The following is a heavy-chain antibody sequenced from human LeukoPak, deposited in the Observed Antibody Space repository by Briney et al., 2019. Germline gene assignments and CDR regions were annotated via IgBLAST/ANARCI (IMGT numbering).Heavy chain of an antibody. D-gene: IGHD5-24*01. CDR2: VYYSGST. J-gene: IGHJ5*02. CDR1: GDSITSYY. V-gene: IGHV4-59*01. CDR3: AKSADGYSLVA. Sequence: SETLSLTCTVSGDSITSYYWTWIRRPPGEELEWIGYVYYSGSTEYNPSLKSRVAMSVDTSKKQISLNLTSATAADTALYYCAKSADGYSLVAWGQGVLVTVSS.